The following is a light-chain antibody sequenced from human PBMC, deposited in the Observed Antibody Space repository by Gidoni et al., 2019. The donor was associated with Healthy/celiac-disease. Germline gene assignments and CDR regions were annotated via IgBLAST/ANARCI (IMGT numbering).Light chain of an antibody. CDR2: AAS. CDR1: QCISSY. Sequence: VIWMTQSPSLLSASTGDRVTISCRMSQCISSYLAWYQQKPGKAPELLIYAASTLQSGVPSRFSGSGSGTYFTLTISCLQSEDFATYYCQQYYSFPRTFXQXTKVEIK. J-gene: IGKJ1*01. CDR3: QQYYSFPRT. V-gene: IGKV1D-8*01.